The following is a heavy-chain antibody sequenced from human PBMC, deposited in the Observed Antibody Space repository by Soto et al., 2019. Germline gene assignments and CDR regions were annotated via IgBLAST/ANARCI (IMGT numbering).Heavy chain of an antibody. Sequence: QVQLQESGPGLVKPSETLSLTCTVSVGSISSYYWSWIRQPPGKGLEWIGYIYYSGSTNYNPSLKSRVTISVDTSKNQFSLKLSSVTAADTAVYYCARVGMARAFDIWGQGTMVTVSS. V-gene: IGHV4-59*01. CDR2: IYYSGST. J-gene: IGHJ3*02. CDR3: ARVGMARAFDI. D-gene: IGHD1-20*01. CDR1: VGSISSYY.